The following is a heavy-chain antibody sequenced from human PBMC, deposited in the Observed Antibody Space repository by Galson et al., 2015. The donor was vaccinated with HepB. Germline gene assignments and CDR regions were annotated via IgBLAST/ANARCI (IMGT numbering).Heavy chain of an antibody. J-gene: IGHJ2*01. CDR2: IFYSGST. CDR1: GGSVSSVGYY. D-gene: IGHD4-17*01. Sequence: SETLSLTCTVSGGSVSSVGYYWSWIRQPPGKGLEWIGCIFYSGSTNYNPSLKTRVTISVDRSKNHFSLKLSSVTAADTAVYYCARLYGDWHWYLDLWGRGTLVTVSS. V-gene: IGHV4-61*03. CDR3: ARLYGDWHWYLDL.